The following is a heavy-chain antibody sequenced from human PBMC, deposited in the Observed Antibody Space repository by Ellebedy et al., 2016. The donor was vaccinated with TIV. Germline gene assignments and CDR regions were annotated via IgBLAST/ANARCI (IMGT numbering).Heavy chain of an antibody. CDR3: ARGQSSGWYQKMFLDY. CDR1: GFTFSSYA. CDR2: ISYDGSND. J-gene: IGHJ4*02. Sequence: GESLKISXAASGFTFSSYAMHWVRQAPGKGLEWVAVISYDGSNDYYADSVKGRFTISRDNSKNTLYLQMNSLRAEDTAVYYCARGQSSGWYQKMFLDYWGQGTLVTVSS. V-gene: IGHV3-30*04. D-gene: IGHD6-19*01.